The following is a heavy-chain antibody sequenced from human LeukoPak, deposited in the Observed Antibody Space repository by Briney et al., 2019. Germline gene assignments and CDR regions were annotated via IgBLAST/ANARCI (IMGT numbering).Heavy chain of an antibody. J-gene: IGHJ6*02. Sequence: NPSETLSLTCTVSGGSISSYYWSWIRQPPGKGLEWIGYIYYSGSTNYNPSLKSRVTISVDTSKNQFSLKLSSVTAADTAVYYCARSPIVRATWAPYYYGMDVWGQGTTVTVSS. CDR1: GGSISSYY. D-gene: IGHD1-26*01. CDR3: ARSPIVRATWAPYYYGMDV. CDR2: IYYSGST. V-gene: IGHV4-59*01.